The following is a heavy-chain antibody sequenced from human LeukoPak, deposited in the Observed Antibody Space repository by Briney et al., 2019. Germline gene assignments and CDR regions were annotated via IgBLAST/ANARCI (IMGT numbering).Heavy chain of an antibody. CDR1: GGSISSYY. Sequence: SETLSLTCTVSGGSISSYYWSWIRQPPGKGLEWIGYIYYSGSTNYNPSLKSRVTISVDTSKNQFSLKLNSVTAADTAIYYCARVSAVAADYWGQGTLVTVSS. CDR2: IYYSGST. D-gene: IGHD6-19*01. CDR3: ARVSAVAADY. J-gene: IGHJ4*02. V-gene: IGHV4-59*12.